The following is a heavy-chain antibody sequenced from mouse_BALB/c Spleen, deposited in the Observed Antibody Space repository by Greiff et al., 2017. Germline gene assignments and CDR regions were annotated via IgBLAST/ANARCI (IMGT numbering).Heavy chain of an antibody. V-gene: IGHV3-8*02. CDR3: ARCRYGGYYARDY. J-gene: IGHJ4*01. CDR1: GDSITSGY. D-gene: IGHD2-14*01. CDR2: ISYSGST. Sequence: EVQLQESGPSLVKPSQTLSLTCSVTGDSITSGYWNWIRKFPGNKLEYMGYISYSGSTYYNPSLKSRISITRDTSKNQYYLQLNSVTTEDTATYFCARCRYGGYYARDYWGQGTSVTVCS.